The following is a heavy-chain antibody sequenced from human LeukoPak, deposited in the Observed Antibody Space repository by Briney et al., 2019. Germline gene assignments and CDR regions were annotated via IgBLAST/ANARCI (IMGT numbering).Heavy chain of an antibody. D-gene: IGHD3-22*01. CDR3: AREHGRSGYFDY. CDR1: GFSFSSYA. CDR2: ISSDGSEK. Sequence: PGGSLRLSCAASGFSFSSYAIHWVRQAPGKGLEWLSFISSDGSEKYYADSVKGRFTISRDNSKNTLYLQSSSLRVEDTAVYYCAREHGRSGYFDYWGQGTLVSVSS. J-gene: IGHJ4*02. V-gene: IGHV3-30*19.